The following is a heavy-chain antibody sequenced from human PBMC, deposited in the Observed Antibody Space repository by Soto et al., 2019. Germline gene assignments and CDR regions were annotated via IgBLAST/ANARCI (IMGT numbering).Heavy chain of an antibody. CDR3: ARIKYNWNENWLDI. J-gene: IGHJ5*02. D-gene: IGHD1-20*01. CDR1: GYTFSNYW. V-gene: IGHV5-51*01. Sequence: GESLKISCKCSGYTFSNYWIGWVRQMPGKGLEWMGIIYARDSDTRHSPSFQGQVTISVDKSISTAYLQWSSLKASDTAMYYCARIKYNWNENWLDIWGQGTMVTVYS. CDR2: IYARDSDT.